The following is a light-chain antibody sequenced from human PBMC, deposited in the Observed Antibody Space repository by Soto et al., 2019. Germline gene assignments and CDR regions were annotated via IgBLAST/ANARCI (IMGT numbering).Light chain of an antibody. CDR1: QGISSA. CDR2: DAS. V-gene: IGKV1-13*02. CDR3: QQVNSLYT. Sequence: ALQLTPSPSSLSASVGDRVTITCRASQGISSALAWYQQKPGKAPKLLIYDASSLESGVPSRFSGSGSGTDFTRTISSLQPEECATYYGQQVNSLYTFGQGTKLEIK. J-gene: IGKJ2*01.